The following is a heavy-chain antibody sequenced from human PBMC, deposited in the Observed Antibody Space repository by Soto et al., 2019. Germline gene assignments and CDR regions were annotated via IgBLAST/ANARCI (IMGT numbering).Heavy chain of an antibody. CDR2: INHSGST. V-gene: IGHV4-34*01. D-gene: IGHD3-10*01. J-gene: IGHJ4*02. Sequence: SETLSLTCAVYGGSFSGYYWSWIRQPPGKGLEWIGEINHSGSTNYNPSLKSRVTISVDTSKNQFSLKLSSVTAADTAVYYCARVGWIYGSGSYLVYWGQGTLVTVSS. CDR1: GGSFSGYY. CDR3: ARVGWIYGSGSYLVY.